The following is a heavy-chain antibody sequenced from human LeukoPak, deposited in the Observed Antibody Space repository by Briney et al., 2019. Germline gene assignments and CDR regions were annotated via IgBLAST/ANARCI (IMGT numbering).Heavy chain of an antibody. D-gene: IGHD3-22*01. CDR3: ARVRNYYDSSGYRRNIYFDY. J-gene: IGHJ4*02. V-gene: IGHV4-59*01. CDR1: GGSISSYY. CDR2: ISYSGST. Sequence: SETLSLTCTVSGGSISSYYWSWIRQPPGKGLEWIGYISYSGSTNYNPSLKSRVTISVDMSKNQFSLKLSSVTAADTAVYYCARVRNYYDSSGYRRNIYFDYWGQGTLVTVSS.